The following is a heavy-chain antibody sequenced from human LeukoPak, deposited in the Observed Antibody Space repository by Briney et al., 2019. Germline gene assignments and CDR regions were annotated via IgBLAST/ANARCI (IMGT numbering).Heavy chain of an antibody. CDR1: GFTFSSYA. V-gene: IGHV3-23*01. D-gene: IGHD2-2*01. Sequence: GGSLRLSCAASGFTFSSYAMSWVRQAPGKGLEWVSAISGSGGSTYYADSVKGRFTISRDNSKNTMYLQMNSLRAEDTAVYYCAKDLYCSSTSCYGSRAFDIWGQGTMVTVSS. J-gene: IGHJ3*02. CDR3: AKDLYCSSTSCYGSRAFDI. CDR2: ISGSGGST.